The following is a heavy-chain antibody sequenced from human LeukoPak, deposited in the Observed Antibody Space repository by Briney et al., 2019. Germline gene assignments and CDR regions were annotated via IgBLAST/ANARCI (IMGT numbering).Heavy chain of an antibody. CDR1: GFTFSSYW. J-gene: IGHJ4*02. V-gene: IGHV3-7*01. CDR2: IKQDGSEK. Sequence: GGSLRLSCAASGFTFSSYWMSWVRQAPGKGLEWVANIKQDGSEKYYVDSVNGRFTISRDNAKNSLYLQMNSLRAEDTAVYYCARAPREWLLGYYFDYWGQGTLVTVSS. CDR3: ARAPREWLLGYYFDY. D-gene: IGHD3-3*01.